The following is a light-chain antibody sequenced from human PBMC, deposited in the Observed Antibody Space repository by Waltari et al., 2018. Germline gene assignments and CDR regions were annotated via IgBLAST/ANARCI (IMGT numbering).Light chain of an antibody. V-gene: IGLV2-23*02. Sequence: QSALTQPASVSGSPGQSITISCTGTSSDVGGYNYVSWYQQHPGKAPKLMIYDVSKRPSGVSNRCSGSKSGNTASLTISGLQAEDEADYYCCSYAGSSTFYVFGTGTKVTVL. J-gene: IGLJ1*01. CDR1: SSDVGGYNY. CDR2: DVS. CDR3: CSYAGSSTFYV.